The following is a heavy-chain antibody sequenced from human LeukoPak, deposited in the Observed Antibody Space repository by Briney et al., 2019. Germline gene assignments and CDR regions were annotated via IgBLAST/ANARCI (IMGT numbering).Heavy chain of an antibody. D-gene: IGHD3-22*01. J-gene: IGHJ4*02. CDR3: ARDGGSGYPGFDY. CDR1: GFTFSSYG. CDR2: IWYDGSNK. Sequence: GRSLRLSCAASGFTFSSYGMHWVRQGPGKGLEWVAVIWYDGSNKYYADSVKGRFTISRDNSKNTVYLQMNNLRGKDTAVYFCARDGGSGYPGFDYWGQGTLVTVSS. V-gene: IGHV3-33*01.